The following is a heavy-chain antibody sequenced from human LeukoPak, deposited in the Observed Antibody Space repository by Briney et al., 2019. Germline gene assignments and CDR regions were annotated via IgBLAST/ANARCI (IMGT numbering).Heavy chain of an antibody. CDR1: GSTFSRYW. V-gene: IGHV3-7*01. J-gene: IGHJ3*02. D-gene: IGHD2-8*02. CDR3: GRDVSRGAGGAFDI. Sequence: GGSLRLSCAASGSTFSRYWMSWARQAPGKGLEWVANIKQDGSEKYYVDSVKGRFTISGDNAKNSLYLQMNSLRAEDTAVYYCGRDVSRGAGGAFDIWGQGTMVTVSS. CDR2: IKQDGSEK.